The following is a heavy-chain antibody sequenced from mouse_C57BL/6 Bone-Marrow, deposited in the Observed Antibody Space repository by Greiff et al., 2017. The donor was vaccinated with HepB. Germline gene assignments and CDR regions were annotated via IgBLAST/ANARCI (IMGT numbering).Heavy chain of an antibody. CDR1: GYTFTSYG. CDR2: IYPRSGNT. Sequence: QVQLQQPGAELVMPGASVKLSCKASGYTFTSYGISWVKQRTGQGLEWIGEIYPRSGNTYYNEKFKGKATLTADKSSSTAYMELRSLTSEDSAVYFCARWDPSMDYWGQGTSVTVSS. D-gene: IGHD4-1*01. J-gene: IGHJ4*01. CDR3: ARWDPSMDY. V-gene: IGHV1-81*01.